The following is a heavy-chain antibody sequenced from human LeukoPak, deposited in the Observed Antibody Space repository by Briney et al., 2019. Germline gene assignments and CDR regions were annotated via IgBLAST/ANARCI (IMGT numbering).Heavy chain of an antibody. J-gene: IGHJ6*04. V-gene: IGHV4-59*01. D-gene: IGHD3-10*01. Sequence: SETLSLTCAVSGGSISRYYWSWIRQPPGKGLEWIGYIYYRGSTNYNPSLKSRVTISLDTSKNQFSLKLNSVTAADTAVYYCARDAGDDYDYYYGVDVWGKGTTVTVSS. CDR3: ARDAGDDYDYYYGVDV. CDR1: GGSISRYY. CDR2: IYYRGST.